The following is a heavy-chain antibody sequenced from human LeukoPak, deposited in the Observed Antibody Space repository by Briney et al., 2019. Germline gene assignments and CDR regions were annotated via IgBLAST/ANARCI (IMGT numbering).Heavy chain of an antibody. CDR3: ARDQVVSGDGSYYYYYGMDV. J-gene: IGHJ6*02. CDR2: ISYDGSNK. CDR1: GFTFNIYA. Sequence: GSLRLSCAASGFTFNIYAMHWVRQAPGKGLEWVAGISYDGSNKYYADSVKGRFTISRDNSKNTLYLQMNSLRAEDTAVYYCARDQVVSGDGSYYYYYGMDVWGQGTTVTVSS. D-gene: IGHD4-17*01. V-gene: IGHV3-30-3*01.